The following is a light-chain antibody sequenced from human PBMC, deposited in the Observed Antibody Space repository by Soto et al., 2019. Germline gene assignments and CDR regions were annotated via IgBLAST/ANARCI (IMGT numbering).Light chain of an antibody. V-gene: IGLV2-14*01. J-gene: IGLJ1*01. CDR3: CSYTSSSTLGV. CDR2: DVN. Sequence: QSALTQAASVSGSPGQSITISCTGTSSDVGGYNYVSWYQQHPDKAPKLMVYDVNDRPSGVSNRFSGSKSGNTASLTISGLQAEDEADYYCCSYTSSSTLGVFGTGTKLTVL. CDR1: SSDVGGYNY.